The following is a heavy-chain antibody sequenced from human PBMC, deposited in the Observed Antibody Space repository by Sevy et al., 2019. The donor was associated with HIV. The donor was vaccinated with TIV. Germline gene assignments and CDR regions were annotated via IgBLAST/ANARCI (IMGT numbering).Heavy chain of an antibody. CDR1: GFTFSNAW. D-gene: IGHD3-22*01. Sequence: GGSLRLSCAASGFTFSNAWMSWVRQAPGKGLEWVGRIKSKTDGGTTDYAAPVKGRFTISRDDSKNPLYLQMNSLKTVVTAVYYCTTDPISSGYYLSAFDIWGQGTMVTVSS. J-gene: IGHJ3*02. V-gene: IGHV3-15*01. CDR2: IKSKTDGGTT. CDR3: TTDPISSGYYLSAFDI.